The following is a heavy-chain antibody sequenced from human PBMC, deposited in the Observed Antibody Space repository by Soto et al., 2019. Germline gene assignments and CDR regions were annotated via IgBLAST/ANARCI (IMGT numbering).Heavy chain of an antibody. J-gene: IGHJ4*02. V-gene: IGHV3-48*02. CDR2: IIHGGTII. Sequence: GGSLRLSCAVSGFTVSSYSVNWVRQAPGQGLEWVSHIIHGGTIIYYADSVKGRFTMSRDNAKNSVYLQMNSLRDEDTAVYYCARDPGGSGYAVDYWGRGTLVTVSS. D-gene: IGHD3-22*01. CDR3: ARDPGGSGYAVDY. CDR1: GFTVSSYS.